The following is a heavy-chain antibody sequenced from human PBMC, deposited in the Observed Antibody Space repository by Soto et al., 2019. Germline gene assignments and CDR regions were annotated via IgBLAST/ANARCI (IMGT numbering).Heavy chain of an antibody. Sequence: SETLSLTCTVSGGAISGYYWTWIRQSAGKGLGWIGRIYSSGGTKYNPSLQSRVTMSLDTSKNQFSLRLSSVTAADTAVYYCARGHRFSDSFEPWGQGTLVTVSS. V-gene: IGHV4-4*07. J-gene: IGHJ5*02. CDR1: GGAISGYY. CDR3: ARGHRFSDSFEP. D-gene: IGHD3-3*01. CDR2: IYSSGGT.